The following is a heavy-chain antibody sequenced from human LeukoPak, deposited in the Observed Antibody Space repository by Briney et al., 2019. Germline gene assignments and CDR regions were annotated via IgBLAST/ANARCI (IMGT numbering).Heavy chain of an antibody. J-gene: IGHJ4*02. Sequence: PGGSLRLPCAASGLTFSDYSMTWVRQAPGKGLFWVSGISAGGGSTYYADSVKGRFSISRDNSRNTRYLQMNSLRAEDTAVYYCAKDAAGPEYWGQGTLVTVSS. CDR2: ISAGGGST. V-gene: IGHV3-23*01. D-gene: IGHD6-13*01. CDR3: AKDAAGPEY. CDR1: GLTFSDYS.